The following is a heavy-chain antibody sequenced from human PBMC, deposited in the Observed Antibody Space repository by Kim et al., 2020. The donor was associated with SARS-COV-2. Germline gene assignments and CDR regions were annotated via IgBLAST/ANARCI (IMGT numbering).Heavy chain of an antibody. CDR1: GFTFSSYA. Sequence: GGSLRLSCAASGFTFSSYAMSWVRQAPGKGLEWVSAISGSGGSTYYADSVKGRFTISRDNSKNTLYLQMNSLRAEDTAVYYCAKDHISRLSRNIPNFDYWGQGTLVTVSS. J-gene: IGHJ4*02. V-gene: IGHV3-23*01. CDR3: AKDHISRLSRNIPNFDY. D-gene: IGHD3-16*02. CDR2: ISGSGGST.